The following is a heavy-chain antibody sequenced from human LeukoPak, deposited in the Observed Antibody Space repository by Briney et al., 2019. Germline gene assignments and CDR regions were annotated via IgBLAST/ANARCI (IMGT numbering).Heavy chain of an antibody. Sequence: SETLSLTCTVSGASISNYYWSWIRQSPGTGLEWIGYMLYSGSTNQNPSLRSRVTISVDASKNQFSLKLSSVTAADTAVYYCARALDSSSWYSDAFDIWGQGTMVTVSS. CDR3: ARALDSSSWYSDAFDI. CDR1: GASISNYY. J-gene: IGHJ3*02. CDR2: MLYSGST. V-gene: IGHV4-59*01. D-gene: IGHD6-13*01.